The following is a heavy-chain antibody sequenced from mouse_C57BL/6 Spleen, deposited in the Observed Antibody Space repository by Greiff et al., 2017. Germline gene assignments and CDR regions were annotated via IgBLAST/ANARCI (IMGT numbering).Heavy chain of an antibody. V-gene: IGHV1-15*01. CDR1: GYTFTDYE. CDR2: IDPETGGT. J-gene: IGHJ3*01. CDR3: TRWGGFAY. Sequence: QVQLQQSGAELVRPGASVTLSCKASGYTFTDYEMHWVKQTPVHGLEWIGAIDPETGGTAYNQKFKGKAILTAAKSSSTAYMELRSLTSEDSAVYYCTRWGGFAYWGQGTLVTVSA.